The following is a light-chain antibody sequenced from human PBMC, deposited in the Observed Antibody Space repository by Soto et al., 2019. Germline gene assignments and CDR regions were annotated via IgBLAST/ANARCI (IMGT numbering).Light chain of an antibody. V-gene: IGKV1-13*02. CDR3: QQLKTNPLT. J-gene: IGKJ4*01. CDR1: QGINNA. CDR2: DAS. Sequence: AIHLTQSPSSLSASVGDRVTITCRASQGINNALAWYQQIPGKPPKVLISDASRLQSGVPSRFSGSGYGTDFTVTISGLQAEDFGTYYCQQLKTNPLTCGGGTKVEIK.